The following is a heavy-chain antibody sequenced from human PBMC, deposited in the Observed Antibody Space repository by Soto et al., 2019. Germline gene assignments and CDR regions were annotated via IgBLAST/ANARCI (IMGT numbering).Heavy chain of an antibody. CDR1: AFTFSNYA. D-gene: IGHD6-13*01. CDR2: ITGSGGST. J-gene: IGHJ4*02. CDR3: AKGYSSTSSRYFDY. Sequence: PGGSLRLSCAASAFTFSNYAMSWVRQAPGKGLEWVSSITGSGGSTYYVDSVKGRFTISRDNSQNTLYLQINSLSAEDTAIFYCAKGYSSTSSRYFDYWGQGTLVTVSS. V-gene: IGHV3-23*01.